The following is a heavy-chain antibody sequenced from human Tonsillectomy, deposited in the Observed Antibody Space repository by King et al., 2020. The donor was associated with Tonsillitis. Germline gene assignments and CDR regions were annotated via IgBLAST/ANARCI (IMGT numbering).Heavy chain of an antibody. J-gene: IGHJ3*02. Sequence: QLVQSGAEVKKPGESLKISCKGSGYTFTSYWIGCVRQMSGKGLEGMGIIYPRDYDDRYRTSFEGQDTNSADKSIRTAYLQWSSLKASDSAMYYCARRQGIEVVGTSDAFDIWGQGTLVTVSS. V-gene: IGHV5-51*03. CDR3: ARRQGIEVVGTSDAFDI. D-gene: IGHD6-13*01. CDR1: GYTFTSYW. CDR2: IYPRDYDD.